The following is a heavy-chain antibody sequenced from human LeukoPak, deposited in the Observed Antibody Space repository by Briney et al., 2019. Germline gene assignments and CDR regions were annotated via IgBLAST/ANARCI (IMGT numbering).Heavy chain of an antibody. Sequence: SETLSLTCTVSGGSISSSGYYWGWIRQPPGKGLEWIGSIYYSGGNYYNPSLNSRVTISVDPSKNQFSLRLSSVTAADTAVYYCARGPYYFDSWGPGTLVTVSS. CDR1: GGSISSSGYY. J-gene: IGHJ4*02. CDR3: ARGPYYFDS. CDR2: IYYSGGN. V-gene: IGHV4-39*07.